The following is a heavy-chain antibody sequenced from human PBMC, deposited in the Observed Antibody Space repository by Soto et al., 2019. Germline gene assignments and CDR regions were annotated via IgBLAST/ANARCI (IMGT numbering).Heavy chain of an antibody. CDR3: SRDGYGAPVYYGMDV. CDR2: INPNSGGT. CDR1: GYTFTGYY. D-gene: IGHD4-17*01. V-gene: IGHV1-2*04. J-gene: IGHJ6*02. Sequence: ASVKVSCKASGYTFTGYYMHWVRQAPGQGLEGMGWINPNSGGTNYAQKFQGWVTMTRDTSISTAYMELSRLRSDDTAVYYCSRDGYGAPVYYGMDVWGQGTTVTVSS.